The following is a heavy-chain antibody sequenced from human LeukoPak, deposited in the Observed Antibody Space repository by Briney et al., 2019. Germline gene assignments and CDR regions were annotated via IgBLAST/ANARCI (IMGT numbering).Heavy chain of an antibody. D-gene: IGHD4-17*01. CDR2: ISDHSAYT. Sequence: ASLKVSCKTSGYTFTSYAISWVRQAPGQGLEWMAWISDHSAYTNYAQKFKGRVTMTTDTSTNIAYMELRSLRSDDTAVYYCARDHRVYGDYIADYFDYWGQGTLVTVSS. CDR1: GYTFTSYA. J-gene: IGHJ4*02. V-gene: IGHV1-18*01. CDR3: ARDHRVYGDYIADYFDY.